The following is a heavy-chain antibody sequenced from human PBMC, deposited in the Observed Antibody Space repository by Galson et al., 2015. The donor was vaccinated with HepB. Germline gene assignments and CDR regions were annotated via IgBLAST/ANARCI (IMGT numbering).Heavy chain of an antibody. V-gene: IGHV3-30*18. J-gene: IGHJ4*02. CDR2: ISYDGTYE. CDR1: GFIFSNYA. CDR3: AKDSNGYGAHS. D-gene: IGHD5-12*01. Sequence: SLRLSCAASGFIFSNYAMHWVRQAPGKGLEWMAAISYDGTYEYYADSVKGRFTISRDNSRNTLYLQMNSLRPEDTAVYYCAKDSNGYGAHSWGQGTLVTVSS.